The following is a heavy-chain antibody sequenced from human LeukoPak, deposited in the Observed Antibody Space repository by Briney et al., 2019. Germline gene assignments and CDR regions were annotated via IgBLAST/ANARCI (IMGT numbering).Heavy chain of an antibody. Sequence: PGGSLRLSCAASGFTFDENGMSWVRQAPGKGLEWVAGINWNGVSTDYADSVKGRFSISRDNAKDSLYLQMNSLTVEDTALYYCARDRFNGYEMEYYYFYMDVWGKGTTVTVS. J-gene: IGHJ6*03. V-gene: IGHV3-20*04. CDR2: INWNGVST. CDR3: ARDRFNGYEMEYYYFYMDV. D-gene: IGHD5-12*01. CDR1: GFTFDENG.